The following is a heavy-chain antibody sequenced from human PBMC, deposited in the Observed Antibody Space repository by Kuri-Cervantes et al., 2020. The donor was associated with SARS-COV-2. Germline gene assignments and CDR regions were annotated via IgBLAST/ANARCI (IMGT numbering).Heavy chain of an antibody. CDR1: GFTFSRYS. V-gene: IGHV3-64*04. CDR3: AKGGVAVAGWDVDY. D-gene: IGHD6-19*01. Sequence: GESLKISCIGSGFTFSRYSMHWVRQAPGKGLEFVSAIGANYDIYYEESVRGRFTISRDNSKNTLYLQMNSLRAEDTAVYYCAKGGVAVAGWDVDYWGQGTLVTSPQ. J-gene: IGHJ4*02. CDR2: IGANYDI.